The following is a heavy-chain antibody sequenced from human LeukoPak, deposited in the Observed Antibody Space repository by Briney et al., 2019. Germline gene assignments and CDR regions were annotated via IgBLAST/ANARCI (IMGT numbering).Heavy chain of an antibody. J-gene: IGHJ4*02. CDR2: INPNSGGT. CDR1: GYIFTGYY. Sequence: GASVKVSCKASGYIFTGYYMHWVRQAPGRGLEWMGRINPNSGGTNYARKFQGRVTMTRDTSISTAYTELSRLRSDDTAVYYCARAPMGWLQPHHDYWGQGTLVTVSS. V-gene: IGHV1-2*06. D-gene: IGHD5-24*01. CDR3: ARAPMGWLQPHHDY.